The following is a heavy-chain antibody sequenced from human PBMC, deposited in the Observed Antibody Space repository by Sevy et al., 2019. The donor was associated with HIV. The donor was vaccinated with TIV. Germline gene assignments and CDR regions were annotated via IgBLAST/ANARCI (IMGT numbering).Heavy chain of an antibody. J-gene: IGHJ4*01. CDR3: ATDKGGYDPFDY. D-gene: IGHD5-12*01. Sequence: GGSLRLSCAASGFTFSSYTLNWVRQAPGKGLEWVSSISYSSEYIYYADSVKGRFTISRDNAKNSLYLQMNSLRAEDTAVYYCATDKGGYDPFDYWGQEPWSPSPQ. CDR2: ISYSSEYI. CDR1: GFTFSSYT. V-gene: IGHV3-21*01.